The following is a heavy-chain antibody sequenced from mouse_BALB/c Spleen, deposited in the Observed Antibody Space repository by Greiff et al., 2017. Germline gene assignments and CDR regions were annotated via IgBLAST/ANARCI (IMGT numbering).Heavy chain of an antibody. CDR2: ISTYYGDA. D-gene: IGHD3-3*01. CDR1: GYTFTDYA. CDR3: ARLGGNGDY. J-gene: IGHJ2*01. Sequence: VQLQQSGAELVRPGVSVKISCKGSGYTFTDYAMHWVKQSHAKSLEWIGVISTYYGDASYNQKFKGKATMTVDKSSSTAYMELARLTSEDSAIYYCARLGGNGDYWGQGTTLTVSS. V-gene: IGHV1S137*01.